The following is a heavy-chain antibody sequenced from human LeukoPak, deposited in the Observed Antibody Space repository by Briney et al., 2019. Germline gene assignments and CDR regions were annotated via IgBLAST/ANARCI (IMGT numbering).Heavy chain of an antibody. CDR1: GFTVSSSY. D-gene: IGHD3-16*02. CDR3: VKRLTLGDLSIKGAFAL. J-gene: IGHJ3*01. CDR2: IYNDGST. V-gene: IGHV3-53*01. Sequence: GGSLRLSCAASGFTVSSSYMSWVRQGPGKGLEWVALIYNDGSTHYTDSVKGRFTISRDTSRNTLFLQMNSLRVEDSAMYYCVKRLTLGDLSIKGAFALWGQGTLVTVAS.